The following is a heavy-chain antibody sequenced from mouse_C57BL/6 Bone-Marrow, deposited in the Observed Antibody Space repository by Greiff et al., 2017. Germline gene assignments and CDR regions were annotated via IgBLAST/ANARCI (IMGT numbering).Heavy chain of an antibody. CDR3: ARSGIYGYDGFAY. Sequence: VQLQQPGAELVKPGASVTLSCKASGYTFTSYWMHWVKQRPGQGLEWIGMIHPNSGSTNYNEKFKSKATLTVDKSSSTAYMQLSSLTSEDSAVYYCARSGIYGYDGFAYWGQGTLVTVSA. V-gene: IGHV1-64*01. CDR2: IHPNSGST. J-gene: IGHJ3*01. CDR1: GYTFTSYW. D-gene: IGHD2-2*01.